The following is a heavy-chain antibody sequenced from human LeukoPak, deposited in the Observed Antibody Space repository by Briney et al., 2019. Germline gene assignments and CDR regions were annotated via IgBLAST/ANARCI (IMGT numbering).Heavy chain of an antibody. V-gene: IGHV1-2*02. D-gene: IGHD6-13*01. CDR1: GYTFTGYY. J-gene: IGHJ4*02. CDR2: INPNSGGT. CDR3: ARASSSWDFDY. Sequence: GASVKVSCKASGYTFTGYYMHWVRQAPGQGLEWMGWINPNSGGTNYAQKFQGRVTMTRDTSITTAYMELSRLRSVDTAVYYCARASSSWDFDYWGQGTLVTVSS.